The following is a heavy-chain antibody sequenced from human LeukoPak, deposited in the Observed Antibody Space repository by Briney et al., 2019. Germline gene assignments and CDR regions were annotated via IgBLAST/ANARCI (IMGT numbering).Heavy chain of an antibody. D-gene: IGHD6-19*01. J-gene: IGHJ3*02. V-gene: IGHV1-69*13. CDR3: ARVDSSGWSDAFDI. CDR1: GGTFSSYA. Sequence: ASVKVSCKASGGTFSSYAISWVRQAPGQGLEWMGGIIPIFGTANYAQKFQGRVTITADESTSTAYMELSSLRSEDTAVYYCARVDSSGWSDAFDIWGQGTMVTVSS. CDR2: IIPIFGTA.